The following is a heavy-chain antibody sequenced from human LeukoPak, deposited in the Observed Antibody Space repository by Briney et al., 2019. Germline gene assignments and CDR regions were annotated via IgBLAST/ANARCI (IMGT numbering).Heavy chain of an antibody. V-gene: IGHV3-30*19. CDR3: ARDGAGYSYGDYYYGMDV. Sequence: GGSLRLSCAASGFTFSTYAMNWVRQAPGKGLEWVAVISYDGSNKYYADSVKGRFTISRDNSKNTLYLQMNSLRAEDTAVYYCARDGAGYSYGDYYYGMDVWGQGTTVTVSS. CDR2: ISYDGSNK. D-gene: IGHD5-18*01. J-gene: IGHJ6*02. CDR1: GFTFSTYA.